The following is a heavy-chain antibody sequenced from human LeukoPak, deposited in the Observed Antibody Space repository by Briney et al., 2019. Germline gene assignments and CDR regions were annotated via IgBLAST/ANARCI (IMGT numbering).Heavy chain of an antibody. Sequence: GGSLRLSCAASGVSFSSYAMSWVRQAPGRGLEWVSAISGSGGSTYYADSVKGRFTISRDNSKNTLYLQMNSLRAEDTAVYYCAGSIAVAGTIDYWGQGTLVTVSS. CDR1: GVSFSSYA. CDR3: AGSIAVAGTIDY. D-gene: IGHD6-19*01. V-gene: IGHV3-23*01. J-gene: IGHJ4*02. CDR2: ISGSGGST.